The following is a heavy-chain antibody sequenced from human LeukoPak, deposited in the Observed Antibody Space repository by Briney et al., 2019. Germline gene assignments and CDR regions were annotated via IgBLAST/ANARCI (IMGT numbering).Heavy chain of an antibody. V-gene: IGHV3-49*04. CDR1: GFTFGDYS. CDR3: TRGTGAPSY. D-gene: IGHD3-10*01. CDR2: IRMTADGGTQ. J-gene: IGHJ4*02. Sequence: GGSLRLSCTGSGFTFGDYSISWARQAPGKGLEWVGFIRMTADGGTQEYAAAVKGSFIISRDDSKSSAYLQMNSLKSEDTAFYYCTRGTGAPSYWGQGTLVTVSS.